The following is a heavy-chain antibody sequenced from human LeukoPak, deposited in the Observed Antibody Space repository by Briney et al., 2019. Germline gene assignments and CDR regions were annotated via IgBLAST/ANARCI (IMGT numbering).Heavy chain of an antibody. J-gene: IGHJ6*03. V-gene: IGHV1-46*01. CDR2: INPSGGST. Sequence: ASVKVSCKASGYTFTSYYMHWVRQAPGQGLEWMGIINPSGGSTSYAQKFQGRVTMTRDVSTSTAYMELSSLRSEDTAVYYCAADRYCSSTSCLPYYMDVWGKGTTVTISS. CDR3: AADRYCSSTSCLPYYMDV. CDR1: GYTFTSYY. D-gene: IGHD2-2*01.